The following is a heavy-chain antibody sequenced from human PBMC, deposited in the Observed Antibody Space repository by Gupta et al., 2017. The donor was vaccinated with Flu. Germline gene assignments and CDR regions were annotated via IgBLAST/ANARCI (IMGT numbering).Heavy chain of an antibody. CDR1: GFPFSSHA. Sequence: QVQLVESGGGVVQPGRSLRLSCAASGFPFSSHAMHWVRQAPGKGLEWVAVISYDGSNTYYADSVQGRFTISRDISKNTLHLQMNSLRAEDTAVYYCARVGYNNHYYYYYHMDVWGKGTTVTVSS. CDR3: ARVGYNNHYYYYYHMDV. V-gene: IGHV3-30-3*01. D-gene: IGHD4-4*01. J-gene: IGHJ6*03. CDR2: ISYDGSNT.